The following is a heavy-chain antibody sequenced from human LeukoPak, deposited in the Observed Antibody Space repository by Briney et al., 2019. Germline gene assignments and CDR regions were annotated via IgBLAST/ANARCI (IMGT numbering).Heavy chain of an antibody. J-gene: IGHJ4*02. D-gene: IGHD4-17*01. CDR1: GFTFSSYA. V-gene: IGHV3-23*01. CDR2: ISGSGGST. Sequence: GGSLRLSCAASGFTFSSYAMSWVRQAPGKGLEWVSAISGSGGSTYYADSVRGRFTISRDNSKNTLYLQMNSLRAEDTAVYYCAKDLETVTKNNLDYWGQGTLVTVSS. CDR3: AKDLETVTKNNLDY.